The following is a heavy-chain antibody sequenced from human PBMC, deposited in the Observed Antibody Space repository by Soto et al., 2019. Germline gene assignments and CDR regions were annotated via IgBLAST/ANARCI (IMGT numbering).Heavy chain of an antibody. CDR2: IHYSGST. CDR1: GGSISNYY. J-gene: IGHJ4*02. Sequence: PSETLSLTCTVSGGSISNYYWSWIRQPPGKGLEWIGYIHYSGSTNYNPSLKSRVTISVDTSENQFSLKLTSMTAADTAVYFWARLPRTAPCNYLDYWGQGTLAPVSS. CDR3: ARLPRTAPCNYLDY. D-gene: IGHD5-18*01. V-gene: IGHV4-59*08.